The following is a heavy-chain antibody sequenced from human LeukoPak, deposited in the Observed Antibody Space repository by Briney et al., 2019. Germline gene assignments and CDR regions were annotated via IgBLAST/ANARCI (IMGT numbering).Heavy chain of an antibody. D-gene: IGHD6-13*01. V-gene: IGHV4-4*02. CDR1: GGSISSSNW. CDR2: IYHSGST. Sequence: SETLSLTCAVSGGSISSSNWWSWVRQPPGKGLEWIGEIYHSGSTNHNPSLKSRVTISVDKSKNQFSLKLSSVTAADTAVYYCARVPPFGSSWYFDYWGQGTLVTVSS. J-gene: IGHJ4*02. CDR3: ARVPPFGSSWYFDY.